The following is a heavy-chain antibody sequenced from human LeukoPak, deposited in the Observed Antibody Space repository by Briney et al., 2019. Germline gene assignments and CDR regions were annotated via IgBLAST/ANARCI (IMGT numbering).Heavy chain of an antibody. V-gene: IGHV3-48*04. J-gene: IGHJ4*02. Sequence: GGSLRLSCAASGFTFSSYSMNWVRQAPGKGLEWVSYISSSSSTIYYADSVKGRFTISRDNAKNSLYLQINSLRAEDTAVYYCASSFGGVVAATKGGYWGQGTLVTVSS. CDR3: ASSFGGVVAATKGGY. CDR1: GFTFSSYS. D-gene: IGHD2-15*01. CDR2: ISSSSSTI.